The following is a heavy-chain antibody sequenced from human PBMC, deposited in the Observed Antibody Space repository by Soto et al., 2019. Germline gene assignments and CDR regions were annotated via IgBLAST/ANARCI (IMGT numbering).Heavy chain of an antibody. CDR3: AKRDSVGAAYYMDV. Sequence: EVQLLESGGGLVQPGGSLRLSCAASGFTFSNYAMRWVRQAPGKGLEWVSSISESGSSTYYADSVKGRFTISRDNSKNTLYLQMNSLRAADTAVYYCAKRDSVGAAYYMDVWGKGTTVTVSS. D-gene: IGHD3-16*01. J-gene: IGHJ6*03. V-gene: IGHV3-23*01. CDR1: GFTFSNYA. CDR2: ISESGSST.